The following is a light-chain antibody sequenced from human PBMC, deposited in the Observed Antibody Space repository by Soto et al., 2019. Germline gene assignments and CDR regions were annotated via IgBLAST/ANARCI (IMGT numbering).Light chain of an antibody. CDR1: QSVSSSY. J-gene: IGKJ2*01. CDR3: QQYGSAPYT. Sequence: EIVLTQSPATLSFSPGERATLSCVAIQSVSSSYLAWYQQKPGLAPRLLIYDASSRATGIPDRFSGSGSGTDFALTISRLEPEDFAVYYCQQYGSAPYTFGQGTKLEIK. CDR2: DAS. V-gene: IGKV3D-20*01.